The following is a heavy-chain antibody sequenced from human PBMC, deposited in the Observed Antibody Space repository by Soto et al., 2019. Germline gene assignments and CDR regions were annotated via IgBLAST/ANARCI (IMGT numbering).Heavy chain of an antibody. J-gene: IGHJ6*02. CDR3: ARTDRDFYGLDV. V-gene: IGHV3-13*05. CDR1: GFTFRNYD. Sequence: EVQLVESGGGLVQPGGYLRLYCEASGFTFRNYDMHWVRQGTGKGLEWVSGISAAGDPDYADSVEGRFTISRENAQNSFFLQMNSLRVGDTTVYYCARTDRDFYGLDVWGQGTTVIVSS. CDR2: ISAAGDP.